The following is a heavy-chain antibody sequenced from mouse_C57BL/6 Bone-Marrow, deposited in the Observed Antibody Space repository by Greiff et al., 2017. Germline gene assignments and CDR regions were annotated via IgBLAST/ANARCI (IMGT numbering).Heavy chain of an antibody. CDR1: GFTFSSYA. CDR3: ARVALFIGLPYYFDY. V-gene: IGHV5-4*01. CDR2: ISDGGSYT. D-gene: IGHD1-1*01. Sequence: VQGVESGGGLVKPGGSLKLSCAASGFTFSSYAMSWVRQTPEKRLEWVATISDGGSYTYYPDNVKGRFTISRDNAKNNLYLQMSHLKSEDTAMYYCARVALFIGLPYYFDYWGQGTTLTVSS. J-gene: IGHJ2*01.